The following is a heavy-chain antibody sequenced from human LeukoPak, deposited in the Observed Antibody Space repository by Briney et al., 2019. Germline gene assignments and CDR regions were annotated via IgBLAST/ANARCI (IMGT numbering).Heavy chain of an antibody. CDR1: GYSFTSYW. Sequence: GESLKISCKGSGYSFTSYWISWVRQMPGKGLEWMGRIDPSDSYTNYSPSFQGHVTISADKSISTAYLQWSSLKASDTAMYYCARSGYSYGPAQTSVYYFGYWGQGTLVTVSS. CDR2: IDPSDSYT. D-gene: IGHD5-18*01. V-gene: IGHV5-10-1*01. J-gene: IGHJ4*02. CDR3: ARSGYSYGPAQTSVYYFGY.